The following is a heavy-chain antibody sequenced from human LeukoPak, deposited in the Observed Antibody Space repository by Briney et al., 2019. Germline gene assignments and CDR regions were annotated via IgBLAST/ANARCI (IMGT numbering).Heavy chain of an antibody. D-gene: IGHD3-10*01. J-gene: IGHJ4*02. V-gene: IGHV3-49*04. CDR1: GFIFCDYG. Sequence: GRSLRLSCTASGFIFCDYGLSWVRQAPGKGLEWVGFIRSKAYGGTTEYAASVKGRFTISRDDSKSIAYLQMNSLKTKDTAVYYCTRIYGSGSYLCDYWGQGTLVIVSS. CDR3: TRIYGSGSYLCDY. CDR2: IRSKAYGGTT.